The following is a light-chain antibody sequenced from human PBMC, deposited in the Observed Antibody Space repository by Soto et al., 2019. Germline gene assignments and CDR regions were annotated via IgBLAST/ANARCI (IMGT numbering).Light chain of an antibody. Sequence: EIVMTQAPATLSVSPGEGATLSCRAGESIRSNLAWYQQKPGQAPRLLIYGASTRATGIPGRFSGSGSGTEFTLTISSLQSDDFAVYYCQQYKSWTSITFGQGTRLEIK. CDR3: QQYKSWTSIT. CDR1: ESIRSN. V-gene: IGKV3-15*01. CDR2: GAS. J-gene: IGKJ5*01.